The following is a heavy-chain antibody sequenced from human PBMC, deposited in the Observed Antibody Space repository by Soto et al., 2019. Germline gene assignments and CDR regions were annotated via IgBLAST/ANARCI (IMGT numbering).Heavy chain of an antibody. Sequence: SSETLSLTCTVSGGSISSYYWSWIRQPPGKGLEWIGYIYYSGSTNYNPSLKSRVTISVDTSKNRFSLKLSSVTAADTAVYYCARRNIFYDSSGYYYGWFDPWGQGTLVTVSS. J-gene: IGHJ5*02. CDR3: ARRNIFYDSSGYYYGWFDP. V-gene: IGHV4-59*01. CDR1: GGSISSYY. D-gene: IGHD3-22*01. CDR2: IYYSGST.